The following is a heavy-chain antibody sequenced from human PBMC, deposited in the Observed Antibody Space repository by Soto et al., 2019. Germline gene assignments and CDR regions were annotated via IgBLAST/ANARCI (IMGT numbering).Heavy chain of an antibody. CDR2: IYYSGST. V-gene: IGHV4-59*01. Sequence: SETLSLTCTVSGGSISSYYWSWIRQPPGKGLEWIGYIYYSGSTNYNPSLKSRVTISVDTSKNQFSLKLSSVTAADTAVYYCARGGLWFGELLSWFDPWGQGTLVTVSS. J-gene: IGHJ5*02. D-gene: IGHD3-10*01. CDR1: GGSISSYY. CDR3: ARGGLWFGELLSWFDP.